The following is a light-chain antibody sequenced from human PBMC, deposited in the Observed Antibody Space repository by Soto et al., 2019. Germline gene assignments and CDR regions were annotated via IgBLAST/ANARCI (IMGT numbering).Light chain of an antibody. CDR3: QQTSSTPT. CDR2: AAS. Sequence: DIQLTQSPSSLSASVGDRVTITCRASPSIRSYLNWYQQKPGKAPKLLIYAASSLQTGVSSRFSGSGSGTYFTLTISNLQPEDFATYYCQQTSSTPTFGGGTKVEIK. J-gene: IGKJ4*01. V-gene: IGKV1-39*01. CDR1: PSIRSY.